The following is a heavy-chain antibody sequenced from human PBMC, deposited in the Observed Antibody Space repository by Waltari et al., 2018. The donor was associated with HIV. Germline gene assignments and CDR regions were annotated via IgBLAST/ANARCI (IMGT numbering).Heavy chain of an antibody. J-gene: IGHJ4*02. V-gene: IGHV4-34*01. CDR2: FSHSGST. Sequence: QVHLQQWGAGLLKPSETLSLTCAIYGGSFSGYYWRWIRQAPEKGLEWIGEFSHSGSTNYTPSLKSRVTMALDTSKNQFSRKLSSVTAADTAVYYCARKDDYYDDNRYTLLFDSWGQGTLVTVSS. CDR1: GGSFSGYY. CDR3: ARKDDYYDDNRYTLLFDS. D-gene: IGHD3-16*01.